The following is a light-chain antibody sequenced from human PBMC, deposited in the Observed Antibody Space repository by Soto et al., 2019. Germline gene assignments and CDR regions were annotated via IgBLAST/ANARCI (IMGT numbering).Light chain of an antibody. CDR1: QSVSSSY. CDR3: QQYGSFPRT. Sequence: ESVLTHSPGTLSLSPGERATLSCRASQSVSSSYLAWYQQKPGQAPRLLIYGASSRATGIPDRFSGSGSGTDFTLTISRLEPEDFAVYYCQQYGSFPRTFGGGTKVDIK. CDR2: GAS. J-gene: IGKJ4*01. V-gene: IGKV3-20*01.